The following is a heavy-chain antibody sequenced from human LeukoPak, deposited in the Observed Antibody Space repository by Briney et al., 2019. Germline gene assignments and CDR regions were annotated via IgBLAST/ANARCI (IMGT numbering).Heavy chain of an antibody. J-gene: IGHJ2*01. Sequence: GGSLRLSCTASGFTFSNYAMNWVRQAPGKGLEWVSTISGTTYYADSVKGRFTISRDDSKSTLFLQMDNLRAEETAVYYCAKILNPWYFNLGGGGALVIVS. V-gene: IGHV3-23*01. CDR3: AKILNPWYFNL. CDR2: ISGTT. CDR1: GFTFSNYA.